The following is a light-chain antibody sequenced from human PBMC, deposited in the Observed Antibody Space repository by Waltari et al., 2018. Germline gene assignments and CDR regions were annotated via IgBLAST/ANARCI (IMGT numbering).Light chain of an antibody. CDR2: DAS. J-gene: IGKJ1*01. V-gene: IGKV3-11*01. CDR1: QSINSY. CDR3: QQRINWPRT. Sequence: ETVFTQSPGTLALSPGERATLSCMASQSINSYLAWYQHIPGQAPRLLFYDASNRATGIPARFSGSGSGTDFTLTISSLEPEDVAVYYCQQRINWPRTFGQGTKVEIK.